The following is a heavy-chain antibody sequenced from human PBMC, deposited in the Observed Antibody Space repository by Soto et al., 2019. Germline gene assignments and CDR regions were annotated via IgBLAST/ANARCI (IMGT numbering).Heavy chain of an antibody. J-gene: IGHJ6*02. CDR2: LDGAGGST. D-gene: IGHD3-10*01. CDR3: AAPRDAYGSRVSWLTYGMDI. V-gene: IGHV3-23*01. CDR1: GFTFSDFA. Sequence: GGSLRLSCLASGFTFSDFAMTWVRHVPGGGLEWVASLDGAGGSTYYAESVRGRFSISRDNSQNTLFLQMKRLTVDDTAIYYCAAPRDAYGSRVSWLTYGMDIWGQGTKVTVYS.